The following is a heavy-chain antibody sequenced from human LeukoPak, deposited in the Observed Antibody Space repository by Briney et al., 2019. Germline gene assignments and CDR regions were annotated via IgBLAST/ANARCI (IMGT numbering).Heavy chain of an antibody. Sequence: SGGSLRLSCAASGFTFSSSAMSWVRQAPGKGLEWVSGILGGAGSTYYADSVKGRFTISRDNSKNTLYLQMNSLRAEDTAVYYCAGEISGSSNFDYWGQGTLVTVSS. CDR1: GFTFSSSA. CDR3: AGEISGSSNFDY. D-gene: IGHD1-26*01. V-gene: IGHV3-23*01. J-gene: IGHJ4*02. CDR2: ILGGAGST.